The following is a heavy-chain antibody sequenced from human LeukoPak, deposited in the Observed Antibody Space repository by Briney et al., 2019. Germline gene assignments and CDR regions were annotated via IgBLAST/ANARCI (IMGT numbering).Heavy chain of an antibody. J-gene: IGHJ5*02. V-gene: IGHV4-38-2*02. D-gene: IGHD3-10*01. Sequence: SETLSLTCTVSGYSISSGYYWSWIRQPPGKGLEWIGEINHSGSTNYNPSLKSRVTISVETSKNQFSLKLKSVTAADTAVYYCARGGYYGSGNDFRFDPWGQGTLVTVSS. CDR2: INHSGST. CDR1: GYSISSGYY. CDR3: ARGGYYGSGNDFRFDP.